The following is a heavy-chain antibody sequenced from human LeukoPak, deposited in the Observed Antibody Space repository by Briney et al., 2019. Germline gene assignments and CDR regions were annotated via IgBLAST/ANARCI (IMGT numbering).Heavy chain of an antibody. Sequence: ASVKLSCKTSGYTFTSYAISWVRQAPGQGLEWMGWINPYTGHTNSSQTFQGRVAVTTDTSTSTAYMELRSLRSDDTAVYYCARELRDSDAFDVWGQGTMVTVSS. CDR1: GYTFTSYA. J-gene: IGHJ3*01. V-gene: IGHV1-18*01. CDR2: INPYTGHT. CDR3: ARELRDSDAFDV. D-gene: IGHD3/OR15-3a*01.